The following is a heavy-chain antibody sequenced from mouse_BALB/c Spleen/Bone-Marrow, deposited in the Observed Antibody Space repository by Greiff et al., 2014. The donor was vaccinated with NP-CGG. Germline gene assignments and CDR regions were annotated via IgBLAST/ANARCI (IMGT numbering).Heavy chain of an antibody. V-gene: IGHV2-9-2*01. CDR1: GFSLTTYD. CDR3: VRGYYYGSSPFDY. Sequence: VQLVESGPGLVAPSQSLSMTCTVSGFSLTTYDISWIRQPPGKGLEWLGVIWTGGGTNYNSDFMSRLTISKDNSKSRVFLKMNRLQTDDTAKYYWVRGYYYGSSPFDYWGQGTTLTVSS. J-gene: IGHJ2*01. CDR2: IWTGGGT. D-gene: IGHD1-1*01.